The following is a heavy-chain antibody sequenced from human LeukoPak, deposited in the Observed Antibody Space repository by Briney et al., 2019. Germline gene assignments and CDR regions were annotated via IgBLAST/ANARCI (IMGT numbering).Heavy chain of an antibody. D-gene: IGHD3-9*01. CDR1: GFTFGDYT. CDR3: ARSSDILTGSYYFDY. CDR2: IRSKAYGGTT. J-gene: IGHJ4*02. V-gene: IGHV3-49*03. Sequence: PGGSLRLSCTASGFTFGDYTVSWIRQAPGNGLEWVGFIRSKAYGGTTEYAASLKGRFIISRDDSKSIAYLQMNSLRAEDTAVYYCARSSDILTGSYYFDYWGQGTLVTVSS.